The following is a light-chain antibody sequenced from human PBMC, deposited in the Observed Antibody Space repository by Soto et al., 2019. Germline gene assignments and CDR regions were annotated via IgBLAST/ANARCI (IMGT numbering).Light chain of an antibody. CDR3: LQHNSYPWT. CDR1: QGIRND. Sequence: DIQMTQVPSSLSASVGDRATITCRASQGIRNDLGWYQQKPGKVPKRLVSAASSLESGVPSRFSGSGSGTEFTLTISSLQPEDSANYYCLQHNSYPWTFGQWTKVEIK. CDR2: AAS. J-gene: IGKJ1*01. V-gene: IGKV1-17*01.